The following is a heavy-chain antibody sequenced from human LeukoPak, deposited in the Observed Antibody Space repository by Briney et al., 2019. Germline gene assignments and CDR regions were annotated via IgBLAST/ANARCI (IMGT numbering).Heavy chain of an antibody. V-gene: IGHV4-31*03. J-gene: IGHJ3*02. Sequence: PSETLSLTCTVSGGSISSGGYYWSWIRQHPGKGLEWIGYIYYSGSTYYNPSLKSRVTISVDTSKNQFSLKLSSVTAADTAAYYCARVPDFTIFGVVKAFDIWGQGTMVTVSS. CDR2: IYYSGST. D-gene: IGHD3-3*01. CDR1: GGSISSGGYY. CDR3: ARVPDFTIFGVVKAFDI.